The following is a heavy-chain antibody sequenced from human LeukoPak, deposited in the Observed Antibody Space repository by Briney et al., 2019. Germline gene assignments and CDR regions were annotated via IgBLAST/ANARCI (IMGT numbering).Heavy chain of an antibody. CDR3: ARSLVVGATYPYH. D-gene: IGHD1-26*01. V-gene: IGHV3-23*01. J-gene: IGHJ5*02. CDR1: GFTFSSYA. Sequence: GGSLRLSCTTSGFTFSSYAMSWVRQAPGKGLQWVSGINAGDRSTYYAESVKGRFTISRDNAKNSLYLQLNSLRAEDTAVYYCARSLVVGATYPYHWGQGTLVTVSS. CDR2: INAGDRST.